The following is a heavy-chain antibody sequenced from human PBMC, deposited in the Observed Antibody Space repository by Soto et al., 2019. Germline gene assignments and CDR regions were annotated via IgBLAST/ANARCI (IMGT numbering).Heavy chain of an antibody. Sequence: QVQLVQSGAEVKKPGASVKVSCKASGYTFTSYGISWVRQAPGQGLEWMGWINAYNGNTNYEKKFQGRVTMTTDTTTSTAYMGLRSLRFDDTAVFYCARESTVTTADYWGQGTLVTVSS. V-gene: IGHV1-18*01. J-gene: IGHJ4*02. D-gene: IGHD4-4*01. CDR3: ARESTVTTADY. CDR2: INAYNGNT. CDR1: GYTFTSYG.